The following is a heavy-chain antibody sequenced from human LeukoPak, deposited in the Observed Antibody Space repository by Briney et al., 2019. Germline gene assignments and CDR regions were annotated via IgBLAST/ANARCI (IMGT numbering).Heavy chain of an antibody. J-gene: IGHJ4*02. Sequence: GGSLRLSCAASGFTFSSYSMNWVRQAPGKGLEWVSVIYSGGSTYYADSVKGRFTISRDNSKNTLYLQMNSLRAEDTAVYYCARHLYSGSYYHFDYWGQGTLVTVSS. CDR1: GFTFSSYS. CDR3: ARHLYSGSYYHFDY. V-gene: IGHV3-66*04. CDR2: IYSGGST. D-gene: IGHD1-26*01.